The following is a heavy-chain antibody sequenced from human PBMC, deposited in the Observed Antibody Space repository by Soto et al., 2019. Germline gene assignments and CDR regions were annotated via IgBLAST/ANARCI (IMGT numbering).Heavy chain of an antibody. CDR1: GGSISSSSYF. D-gene: IGHD5-12*01. V-gene: IGHV4-39*01. Sequence: ASETLSLTCTVSGGSISSSSYFWGWIRQPPGKGLEWIGNIHYRGSTYYNASLKSRVTISVDTSKNHFSLKLSSVTAADSAVYSCARGLGYYFDSWGQGMLVTVSS. CDR3: ARGLGYYFDS. CDR2: IHYRGST. J-gene: IGHJ4*02.